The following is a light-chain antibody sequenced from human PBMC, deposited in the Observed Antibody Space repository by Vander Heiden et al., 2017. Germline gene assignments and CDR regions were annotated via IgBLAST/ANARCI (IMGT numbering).Light chain of an antibody. CDR1: SSNVGSNS. J-gene: IGLJ2*01. CDR2: RDF. Sequence: QSVLTQPPSASGTPGQRVTISCSGSSSNVGSNSVYWYQNLPGTAPKLLIYRDFQRPSGVPDRFSASKSGTSASLAISGLRSEDEAHYYCAAWDDSLSVVFGGGTKLTV. CDR3: AAWDDSLSVV. V-gene: IGLV1-47*01.